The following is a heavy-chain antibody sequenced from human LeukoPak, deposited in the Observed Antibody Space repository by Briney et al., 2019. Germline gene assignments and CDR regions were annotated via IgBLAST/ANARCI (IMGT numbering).Heavy chain of an antibody. CDR3: ARGEEYVWGSYRYDY. CDR2: IIPLFDTT. CDR1: GGTFSSYA. D-gene: IGHD3-16*02. V-gene: IGHV1-69*06. J-gene: IGHJ4*02. Sequence: ASVKVSCKASGGTFSSYAITWVRQAPGQGLEWMGGIIPLFDTTNYAQRFQGRVTITADKSTSTAYMELSSLRSEDTAVYYCARGEEYVWGSYRYDYWGQGTLVTVSS.